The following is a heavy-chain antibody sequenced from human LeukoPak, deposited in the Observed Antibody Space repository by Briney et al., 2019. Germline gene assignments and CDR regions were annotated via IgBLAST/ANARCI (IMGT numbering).Heavy chain of an antibody. V-gene: IGHV3-11*01. D-gene: IGHD2-2*01. Sequence: GGSLRLSCAASGFTVSSNYMSWVRQAPGKGLEWVSYISSSGSTIYYADSVKGRFTISRDNAKNSLYLQMNSLRAEDTAVYYCAREERKGYCSSTSCYASSAFDIWGQGTMVTVSS. CDR3: AREERKGYCSSTSCYASSAFDI. CDR1: GFTVSSNY. J-gene: IGHJ3*02. CDR2: ISSSGSTI.